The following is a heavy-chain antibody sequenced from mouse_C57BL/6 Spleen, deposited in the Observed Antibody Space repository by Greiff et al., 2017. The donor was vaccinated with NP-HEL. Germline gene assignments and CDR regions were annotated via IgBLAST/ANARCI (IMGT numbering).Heavy chain of an antibody. J-gene: IGHJ3*01. CDR3: TLYGKGAWFAY. D-gene: IGHD2-1*01. CDR2: IDPENGDT. V-gene: IGHV14-4*01. Sequence: EVQLQQSGAELVRPGASVKLSCTASGFNIKDDYMHWVKQRPEQGLEWIGWIDPENGDTEYASKFQGKATITADTSSNTAYLQLSSLTSEDTAVYYCTLYGKGAWFAYWGQGTLVTVSA. CDR1: GFNIKDDY.